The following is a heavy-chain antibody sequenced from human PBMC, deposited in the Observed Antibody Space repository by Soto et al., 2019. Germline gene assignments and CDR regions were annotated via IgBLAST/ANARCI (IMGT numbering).Heavy chain of an antibody. CDR2: ITSSGSYV. V-gene: IGHV3-21*01. D-gene: IGHD3-3*02. CDR1: GFTFSRHT. CDR3: VKDEGIEAMDV. Sequence: VQLVEAGGGLVKPGGSLRLSCVTSGFTFSRHTMNWVRQAPGKGLEWVASITSSGSYVYYADSVKGRFSASRDNANNSLSLQMNSLRPDDTAVYFCVKDEGIEAMDVWGQGTTVSVSS. J-gene: IGHJ6*02.